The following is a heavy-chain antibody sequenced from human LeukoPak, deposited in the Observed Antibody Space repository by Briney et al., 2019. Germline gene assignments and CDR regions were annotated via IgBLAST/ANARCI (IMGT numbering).Heavy chain of an antibody. CDR2: IYTSGSA. J-gene: IGHJ6*03. V-gene: IGHV4-61*02. CDR3: ASTARQYGSGSYCHYYYYMDV. D-gene: IGHD3-10*01. Sequence: SQTLSLTCTVSGGSISSGSYYWSWIRQPAGKGLEWIGRIYTSGSANYNPSLKSRVTISVDTSKNQFSLKLSSVTAADTAVYYCASTARQYGSGSYCHYYYYMDVWGKGTTVTVSS. CDR1: GGSISSGSYY.